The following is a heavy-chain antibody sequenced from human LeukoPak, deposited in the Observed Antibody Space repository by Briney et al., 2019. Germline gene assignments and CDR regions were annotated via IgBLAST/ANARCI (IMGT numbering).Heavy chain of an antibody. V-gene: IGHV3-9*01. D-gene: IGHD6-19*01. J-gene: IGHJ6*02. CDR1: GFTFDDYA. CDR2: ISWNRGNI. CDR3: AKAVLAGTYYYYYGMDV. Sequence: GRSLRLSGAASGFTFDDYAMPWVRQAPGKGLEWVSGISWNRGNIGYADSVKGRFTISRDNAKNSLYLQMNSLRAEDTALYYCAKAVLAGTYYYYYGMDVWGQGTTVTVSS.